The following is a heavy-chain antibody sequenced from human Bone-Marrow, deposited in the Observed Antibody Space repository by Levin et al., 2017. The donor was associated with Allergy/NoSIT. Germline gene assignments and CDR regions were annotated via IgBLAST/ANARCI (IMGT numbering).Heavy chain of an antibody. D-gene: IGHD6-19*01. CDR2: VKEDGSET. Sequence: GESLKISCAASGFSFSYYWMTWVRQAPGKGLEWVANVKEDGSETYYVDSVKGRFTISRDNAKNSLYLQMNSLRVEDTAVYYCGTGRRRGWPLDYWGQGILVTVSS. J-gene: IGHJ4*02. V-gene: IGHV3-7*01. CDR3: GTGRRRGWPLDY. CDR1: GFSFSYYW.